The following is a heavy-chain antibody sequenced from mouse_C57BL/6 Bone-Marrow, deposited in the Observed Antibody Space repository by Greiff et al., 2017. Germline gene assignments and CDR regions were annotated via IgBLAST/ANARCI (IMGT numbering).Heavy chain of an antibody. CDR1: GFNIKDDY. Sequence: EVKVVESGAELVRPGASVKLSCTASGFNIKDDYMHWVKQRPEQGLEWIGWIDPENGDTEYASKFQGKATITADTSSNTAYLQLSSLTSEDTAVYYCTPTLRYFDYWGQGTTLTVSS. CDR2: IDPENGDT. CDR3: TPTLRYFDY. J-gene: IGHJ2*01. D-gene: IGHD2-12*01. V-gene: IGHV14-4*01.